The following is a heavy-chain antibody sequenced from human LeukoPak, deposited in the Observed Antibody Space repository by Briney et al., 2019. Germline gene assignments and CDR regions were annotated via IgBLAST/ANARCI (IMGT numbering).Heavy chain of an antibody. Sequence: SETLSLTCSVSGGSISYYYWTWIRQPPGKTSEWIAYINDSGDTEYNPSLKSRVTISVDTSKNHFSLKLNSVSAADTAVYYCARARLQNWFDPWGQGTLVTVSS. J-gene: IGHJ5*02. CDR2: INDSGDT. CDR1: GGSISYYY. CDR3: ARARLQNWFDP. D-gene: IGHD4-11*01. V-gene: IGHV4-59*08.